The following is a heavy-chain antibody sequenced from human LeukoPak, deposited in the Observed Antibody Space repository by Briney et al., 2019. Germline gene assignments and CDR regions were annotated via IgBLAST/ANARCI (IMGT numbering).Heavy chain of an antibody. D-gene: IGHD2-2*01. CDR1: GFTFSSYS. Sequence: GGSLRLSCAASGFTFSSYSMNWVRQAPGKGLEWVSYISSSSSTIYYADSVKGRFTISRDNAKNSLYLQMNSLRAEDTAVYYCARDEAGYCSSTSCYQSDYWGQGTLVTVSS. CDR3: ARDEAGYCSSTSCYQSDY. CDR2: ISSSSSTI. V-gene: IGHV3-48*01. J-gene: IGHJ4*02.